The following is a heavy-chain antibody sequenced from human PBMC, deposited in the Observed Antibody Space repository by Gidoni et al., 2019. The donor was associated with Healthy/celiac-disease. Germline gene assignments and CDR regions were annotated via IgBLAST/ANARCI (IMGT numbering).Heavy chain of an antibody. Sequence: QVQLVQSGAEVKKPGSSVKVSCKASGGTFSRYAISWVRQAPGQGLEWMGGSIPIFGTANYAQKFQGRVTITADESTSTAYMELSSLRSEDTAVYYCARVVVVPAAILGNWFDPWGQGTLVTVSS. D-gene: IGHD2-2*02. CDR2: SIPIFGTA. V-gene: IGHV1-69*01. J-gene: IGHJ5*02. CDR1: GGTFSRYA. CDR3: ARVVVVPAAILGNWFDP.